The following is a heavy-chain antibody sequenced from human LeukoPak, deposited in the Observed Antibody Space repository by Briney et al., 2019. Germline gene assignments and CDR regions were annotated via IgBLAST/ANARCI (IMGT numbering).Heavy chain of an antibody. CDR2: ISGSGGST. V-gene: IGHV3-23*01. CDR3: ARVQGERYYYYYGMDV. CDR1: GFTFSSYA. Sequence: GGSLRLSCAASGFTFSSYAMGWVRQAPGKGLEWVSAISGSGGSTYYADSVKGRFTISRDNSKNTLYLQMNSLRAEDTAVYYCARVQGERYYYYYGMDVWGQGTTVTVSS. D-gene: IGHD3-16*01. J-gene: IGHJ6*02.